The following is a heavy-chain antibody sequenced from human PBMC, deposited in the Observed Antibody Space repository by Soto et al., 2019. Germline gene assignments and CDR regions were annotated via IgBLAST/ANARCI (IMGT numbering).Heavy chain of an antibody. CDR2: ISGSGGST. Sequence: GGSLRLSCAASAFTFSSYAMDWVRQAPGKGLELVSAISGSGGSTYYADSVKGRFTISRDNAKNSVYLQMNSLRAEDTAVYYCARALQLGTFLYFFDYWGQGTLVTVSS. CDR1: AFTFSSYA. V-gene: IGHV3-23*01. J-gene: IGHJ4*02. CDR3: ARALQLGTFLYFFDY. D-gene: IGHD1-7*01.